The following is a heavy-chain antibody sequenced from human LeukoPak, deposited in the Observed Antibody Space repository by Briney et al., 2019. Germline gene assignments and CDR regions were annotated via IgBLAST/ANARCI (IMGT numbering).Heavy chain of an antibody. CDR3: AKAPQTIAREYYFDY. D-gene: IGHD1-1*01. J-gene: IGHJ4*02. CDR1: GFTFSSYS. Sequence: GGSLRLSCAASGFTFSSYSMNWVRQAPGKGLEWVSSISSSSYIYYADSVKGRFTISRDNAKNSLYLQMNSLRAEDTAVYYCAKAPQTIAREYYFDYWGQGTLVTVSS. CDR2: ISSSSYI. V-gene: IGHV3-21*01.